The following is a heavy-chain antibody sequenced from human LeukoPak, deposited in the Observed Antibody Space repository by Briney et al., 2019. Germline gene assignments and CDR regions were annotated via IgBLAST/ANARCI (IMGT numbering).Heavy chain of an antibody. J-gene: IGHJ4*02. D-gene: IGHD3-22*01. CDR3: AKERSSGVYRLFDY. V-gene: IGHV3-23*01. CDR2: ISGSGDNT. CDR1: EFTFSTYA. Sequence: GGSLRLSCAASEFTFSTYAMNWVRQAPGKGLEWVSGISGSGDNTYYTDSVKGRFTISRDNSKDTLYLQMNSLRAEDTAVYYCAKERSSGVYRLFDYWGQGTLVTVSS.